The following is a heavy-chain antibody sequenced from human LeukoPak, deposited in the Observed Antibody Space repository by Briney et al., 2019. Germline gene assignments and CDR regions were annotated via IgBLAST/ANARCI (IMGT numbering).Heavy chain of an antibody. J-gene: IGHJ5*02. CDR3: TRGTAAAVNWLDP. Sequence: GASVKLSCKASGYTLTGYYMHWVRQAPGQGLEWKRRINPDSGGTNYAQKFQGRVTMTRDTSISTAYMELSRLRPDYTAVYYCTRGTAAAVNWLDPWGPGALVTASS. CDR1: GYTLTGYY. CDR2: INPDSGGT. D-gene: IGHD2-2*01. V-gene: IGHV1-2*06.